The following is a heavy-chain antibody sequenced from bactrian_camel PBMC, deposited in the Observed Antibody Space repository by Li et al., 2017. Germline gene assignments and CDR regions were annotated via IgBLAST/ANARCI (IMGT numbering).Heavy chain of an antibody. D-gene: IGHD1*01. CDR1: GLTFRAYD. V-gene: IGHV3S40*01. CDR3: AATSNAYCNSSPYRPRGEDFTY. CDR2: ILMSGSGA. J-gene: IGHJ4*01. Sequence: VQLVESGGGLVQPGGSLTLTCTVSGLTFRAYDMSWVRQAPGKGLEWVATILMSGSGAHYPDSVKGRFTISHDNAKSTLYLQMNNLQPEDTAMYYCAATSNAYCNSSPYRPRGEDFTYWGQGTQVTVS.